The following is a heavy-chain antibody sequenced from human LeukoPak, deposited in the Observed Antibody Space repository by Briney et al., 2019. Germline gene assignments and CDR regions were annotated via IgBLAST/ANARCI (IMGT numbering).Heavy chain of an antibody. CDR3: ASYYYDSSGVDY. J-gene: IGHJ4*02. Sequence: PSETLSLTCTVSGGSISSGDYYWSWIRQPPGKGLEWIGYIYHSGGTYYNPSLKSRVTISVDTSKNQFSLKLSSVTAADTAVYYCASYYYDSSGVDYWGQGTLVTVSS. D-gene: IGHD3-22*01. CDR1: GGSISSGDYY. CDR2: IYHSGGT. V-gene: IGHV4-30-4*08.